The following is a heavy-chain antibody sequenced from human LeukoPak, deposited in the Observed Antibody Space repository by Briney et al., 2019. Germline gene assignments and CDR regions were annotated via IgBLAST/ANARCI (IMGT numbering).Heavy chain of an antibody. J-gene: IGHJ4*02. D-gene: IGHD4-17*01. CDR1: GYTFTSYG. Sequence: ASVKVSCKASGYTFTSYGISWVRQAPGQGLEWMGWISAYNGNTNYAQKLQGRVTMTRDTSISTAYMELSRLRSDDTAVYYCARAPGNTVTNDYWGQGTLVTVSS. CDR3: ARAPGNTVTNDY. V-gene: IGHV1-18*01. CDR2: ISAYNGNT.